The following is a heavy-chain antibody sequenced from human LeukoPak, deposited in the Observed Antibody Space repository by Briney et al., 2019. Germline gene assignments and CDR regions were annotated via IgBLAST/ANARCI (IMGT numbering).Heavy chain of an antibody. CDR1: GYTFTSYY. J-gene: IGHJ6*02. Sequence: ASVKVSCKASGYTFTSYYMHWVRQAPGQGLEWMGIINPSGGSTSYAQKFQGRVTMTRDTSTSTVYMELSSLRSEDTAVYYCATAGPVVVVAADYYGMDVWGQGTTVTVSS. CDR2: INPSGGST. V-gene: IGHV1-46*01. CDR3: ATAGPVVVVAADYYGMDV. D-gene: IGHD2-15*01.